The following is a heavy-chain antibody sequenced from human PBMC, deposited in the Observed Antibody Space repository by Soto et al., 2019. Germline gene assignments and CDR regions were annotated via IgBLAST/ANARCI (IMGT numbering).Heavy chain of an antibody. V-gene: IGHV4-34*01. CDR2: INHSGST. J-gene: IGHJ4*02. Sequence: SETLSLTCAVYGGSFSGYCWSWIRQPPGKGLEWIGEINHSGSTNYNPSLKSRVTISVDTSKNQFSLKLSSVTAADTAVYYCASSLLGRYYGSGSYYPDYWGQGTLVTVSS. CDR1: GGSFSGYC. D-gene: IGHD3-10*01. CDR3: ASSLLGRYYGSGSYYPDY.